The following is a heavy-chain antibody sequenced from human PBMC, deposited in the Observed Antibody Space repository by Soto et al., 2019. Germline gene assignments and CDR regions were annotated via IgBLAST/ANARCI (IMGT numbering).Heavy chain of an antibody. Sequence: SETLSLTCTVSGGSISSYYWSWIRQPPGKGLEWIGYIYYSGSTNYNPSLKSRVTISVDTSKNQFSLKLSSVTAADTAVYYCARTTTVTTRDAFDIWGQGTMVTVSS. J-gene: IGHJ3*02. D-gene: IGHD4-17*01. V-gene: IGHV4-59*08. CDR2: IYYSGST. CDR1: GGSISSYY. CDR3: ARTTTVTTRDAFDI.